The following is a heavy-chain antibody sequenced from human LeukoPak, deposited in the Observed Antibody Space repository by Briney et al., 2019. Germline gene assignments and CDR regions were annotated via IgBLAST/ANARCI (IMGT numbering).Heavy chain of an antibody. CDR1: GFTFSSYS. V-gene: IGHV3-21*01. CDR3: AKNTFCSSSSCQTALDY. CDR2: ISSTSTYM. J-gene: IGHJ4*02. D-gene: IGHD2-15*01. Sequence: KSGGSLRLSCAASGFTFSSYSINWVRQAPGKGLEWVSSISSTSTYMYYADSVKGRFTISSDNAKNSLFLQMNSLRAEDTAVYYCAKNTFCSSSSCQTALDYWGQGTLVTVSS.